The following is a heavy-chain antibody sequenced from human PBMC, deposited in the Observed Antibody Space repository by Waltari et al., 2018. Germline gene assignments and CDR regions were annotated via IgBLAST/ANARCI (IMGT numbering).Heavy chain of an antibody. CDR2: IYHGGST. V-gene: IGHV4-34*10. D-gene: IGHD2-21*02. CDR3: ASQDLHGDFYRTDVFDF. Sequence: VPLQQSGTGSFGPSATPAPPFHFYWGSSRSFQRSWIRQAPGKGLEWLGEIYHGGSTNYNPSLRGRITISAATSKTEFYLTLNSVTAADTATYFCASQDLHGDFYRTDVFDFWGRGTSVTVSS. J-gene: IGHJ6*01. CDR1: WGSSRSFQ.